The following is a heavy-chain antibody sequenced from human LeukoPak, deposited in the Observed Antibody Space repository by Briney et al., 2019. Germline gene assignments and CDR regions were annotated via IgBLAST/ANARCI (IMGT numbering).Heavy chain of an antibody. Sequence: GASVKVSCKASGYTFTSYGISWVRQAPGQGLEWMGWISGYNGNTDYAQKFQGRVTMTTDTSTSTAYMELRSLRSDDTAVYYCARDEQLLPKWFDRWGQGTLVTVSS. D-gene: IGHD6-13*01. CDR1: GYTFTSYG. CDR2: ISGYNGNT. V-gene: IGHV1-18*01. J-gene: IGHJ5*02. CDR3: ARDEQLLPKWFDR.